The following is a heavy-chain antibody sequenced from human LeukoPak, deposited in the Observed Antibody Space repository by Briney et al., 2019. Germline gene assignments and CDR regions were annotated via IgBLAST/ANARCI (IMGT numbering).Heavy chain of an antibody. V-gene: IGHV4-34*01. CDR3: ARGRGIARYWYFDL. Sequence: SETLSFTCAVYGGSFSGYYWSWIRQPPGKGLEWIGEINHSGSTNYNPSLKSRVTISVDTSKNQFSLKLSSVTAADTAVYYCARGRGIARYWYFDLWGRGTLVTVSS. CDR1: GGSFSGYY. D-gene: IGHD1-26*01. CDR2: INHSGST. J-gene: IGHJ2*01.